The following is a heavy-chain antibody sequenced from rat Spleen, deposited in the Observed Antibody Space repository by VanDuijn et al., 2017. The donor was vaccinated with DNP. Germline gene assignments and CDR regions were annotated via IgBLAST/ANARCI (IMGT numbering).Heavy chain of an antibody. CDR2: ISSSGGNT. CDR1: GFTFNNYW. D-gene: IGHD4-3*01. Sequence: EVQLVESGGGLVQPGRSLKLSCVASGFTFNNYWMTWIRQVPGKGLDWVASISSSGGNTYYPDSVKGRFTNSRDNAKSTLYLQMNSLRSEDTATYYCARYNSGYFDYWGQGIMVTVSS. V-gene: IGHV5-31*01. CDR3: ARYNSGYFDY. J-gene: IGHJ2*01.